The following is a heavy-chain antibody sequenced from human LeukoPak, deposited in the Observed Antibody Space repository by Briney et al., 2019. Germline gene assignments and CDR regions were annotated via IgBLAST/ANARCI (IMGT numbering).Heavy chain of an antibody. CDR1: GGTFSSYA. CDR2: IIPILGIA. J-gene: IGHJ4*02. CDR3: AKARSSSPDDC. Sequence: AASVKVSCKASGGTFSSYAISWVRQAPGQGLEWMGRIIPILGIANYAQKFQGRVTITADKSTSTAYMELSSLRSEDTAVYYCAKARSSSPDDCWGQGTLVTVSS. V-gene: IGHV1-69*04.